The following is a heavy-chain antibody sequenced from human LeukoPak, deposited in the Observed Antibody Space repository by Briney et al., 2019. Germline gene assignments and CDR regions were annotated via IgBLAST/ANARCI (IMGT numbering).Heavy chain of an antibody. J-gene: IGHJ4*02. CDR1: GYTFTAYY. CDR2: INPNSGGT. CDR3: ARDLGNI. D-gene: IGHD2/OR15-2a*01. Sequence: GASVKVSCKASGYTFTAYYMHWVRQAPGQGLEWMGRINPNSGGTNSAQKFQGRVTTTRDTSISTAYMELSSLRSDDTAVYYCARDLGNIWGQGTLVTVSS. V-gene: IGHV1-2*06.